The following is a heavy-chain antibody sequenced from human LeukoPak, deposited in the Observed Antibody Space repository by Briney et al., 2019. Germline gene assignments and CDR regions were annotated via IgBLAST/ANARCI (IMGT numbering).Heavy chain of an antibody. D-gene: IGHD1-26*01. Sequence: PGGSLRLSCAASGFTFSGSAMHWVRQASGKGLEWVGRIRSKANSYATAYAASVKGRFTISRDNSKNTLYLQMNSLRAEDTAVYYCAKDRARGGATDFGYWGQGTLVTVSS. CDR1: GFTFSGSA. CDR2: IRSKANSYAT. CDR3: AKDRARGGATDFGY. V-gene: IGHV3-73*01. J-gene: IGHJ4*02.